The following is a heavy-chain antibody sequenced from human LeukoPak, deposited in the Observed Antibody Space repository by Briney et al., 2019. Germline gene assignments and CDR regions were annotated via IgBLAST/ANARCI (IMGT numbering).Heavy chain of an antibody. CDR2: IYTSGST. CDR1: GGSISSGSYY. Sequence: KSSETLSLTCTVSGGSISSGSYYWSWIRQPAGKGLEWIGRIYTSGSTNYNPSLKSRVTISVDTSKNQFSLKLNSVIATDTAVYYCARNVLRYFDRYYFDYWGQGTLVTVSS. D-gene: IGHD3-9*01. V-gene: IGHV4-61*02. CDR3: ARNVLRYFDRYYFDY. J-gene: IGHJ4*02.